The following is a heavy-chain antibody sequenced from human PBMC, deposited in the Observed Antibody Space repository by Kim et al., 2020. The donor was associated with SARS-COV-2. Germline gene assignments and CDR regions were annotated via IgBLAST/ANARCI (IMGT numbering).Heavy chain of an antibody. V-gene: IGHV4-39*01. CDR3: ARVGSDFSYFDY. J-gene: IGHJ4*02. Sequence: YYNPSLKSRVTISVDTSKNQFSLKVSSVTAADTGVYYCARVGSDFSYFDYWGQGTLVTVSS. D-gene: IGHD2-2*03.